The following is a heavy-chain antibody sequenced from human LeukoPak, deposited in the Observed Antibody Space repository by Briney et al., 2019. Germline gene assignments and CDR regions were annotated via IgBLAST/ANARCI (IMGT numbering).Heavy chain of an antibody. CDR2: INPSGGSQ. J-gene: IGHJ4*02. CDR1: GYTFTSYY. D-gene: IGHD3-10*01. V-gene: IGHV1-46*01. CDR3: ARVGDSGSPFDY. Sequence: GASVKVSCKASGYTFTSYYMHWVRHAPGQGLEWVGIINPSGGSQSYAQKFQGRVNKTRDTSTSTVYKEVSSLRSEDTAVYYCARVGDSGSPFDYWGQGTLVTVSS.